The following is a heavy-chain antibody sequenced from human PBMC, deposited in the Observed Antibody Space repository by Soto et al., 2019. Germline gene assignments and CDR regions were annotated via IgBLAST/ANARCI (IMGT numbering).Heavy chain of an antibody. CDR2: IYYSGTT. Sequence: PLETLSLTCTVSSASISSCSYTWGCIRQPPGKGLEWIGSIYYSGTTYYNPSLNSRVTVSVDTSKNQFSLKLSSVTAADTAVYYCVRLPWADYGGIFDPWGQGTLVTVSS. D-gene: IGHD4-17*01. CDR1: SASISSCSYT. V-gene: IGHV4-39*07. J-gene: IGHJ5*02. CDR3: VRLPWADYGGIFDP.